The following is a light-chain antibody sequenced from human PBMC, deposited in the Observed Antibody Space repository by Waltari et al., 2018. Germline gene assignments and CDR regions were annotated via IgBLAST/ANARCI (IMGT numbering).Light chain of an antibody. Sequence: DIVMTPSSASLAASLGGTATTNCTSSQSCLFVPNNNNYLTWFQQKPGQPPKLLIYWASTLEFGVPDRFSGSGSGTDFTLTINSLQAEDVAVYYCQEYYSGLDTFGQGTRLEIK. V-gene: IGKV4-1*01. CDR1: QSCLFVPNNNNY. CDR3: QEYYSGLDT. CDR2: WAS. J-gene: IGKJ2*01.